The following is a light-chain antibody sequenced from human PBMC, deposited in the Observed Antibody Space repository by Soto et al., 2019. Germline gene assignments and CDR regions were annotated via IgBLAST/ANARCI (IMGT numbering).Light chain of an antibody. CDR1: QDISTW. CDR3: QQYDSYWAT. V-gene: IGKV1-5*03. Sequence: DIQMTQSPSPLSASVGDRVTITCRASQDISTWLAWYQQKPGKAPKLLIYRTTTLESGVPSRFAGSGSGTVFTLTISSLQSDDFATYYCQQYDSYWATFGQGTKVEV. CDR2: RTT. J-gene: IGKJ1*01.